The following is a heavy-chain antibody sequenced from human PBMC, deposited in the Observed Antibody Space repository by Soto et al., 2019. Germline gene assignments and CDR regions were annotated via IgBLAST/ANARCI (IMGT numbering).Heavy chain of an antibody. D-gene: IGHD2-21*02. V-gene: IGHV3-74*03. CDR2: IDNSGSGT. CDR3: VVVVVTAAGTETFHM. Sequence: EVQLVESGGGLVQPGGSLRLSCAASGFSFTNDWLHWVRQAPGQGLVWVSRIDNSGSGTTYADSVKGRFTISRDNAKNTLYLQMNRLRVEDTAMYYCVVVVVTAAGTETFHMCGQGIMVTVSS. CDR1: GFSFTNDW. J-gene: IGHJ3*02.